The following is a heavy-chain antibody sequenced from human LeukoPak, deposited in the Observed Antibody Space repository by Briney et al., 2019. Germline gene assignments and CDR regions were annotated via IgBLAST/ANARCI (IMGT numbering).Heavy chain of an antibody. V-gene: IGHV3-7*01. CDR2: IKQDGSEK. CDR1: GFTFSSYW. D-gene: IGHD3-10*01. CDR3: ARAPPPPRGSGSYYNVYYYYMDV. Sequence: PGGSLRLSCAASGFTFSSYWMSWVRQAPGKGLKWVANIKQDGSEKYYVDSVKGRFTISRDNAKNSLYLQMNSLRAEDTAVYYCARAPPPPRGSGSYYNVYYYYMDVWGKGTTVTVSS. J-gene: IGHJ6*03.